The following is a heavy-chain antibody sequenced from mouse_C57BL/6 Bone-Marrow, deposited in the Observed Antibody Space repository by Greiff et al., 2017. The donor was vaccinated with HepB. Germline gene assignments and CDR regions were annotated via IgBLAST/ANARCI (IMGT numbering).Heavy chain of an antibody. CDR1: GYTFTSYW. CDR2: INPSNGGT. D-gene: IGHD2-1*01. Sequence: VHLVESGTELVKPGASVKLSCKASGYTFTSYWMHWVKQRPGQGLEWIGNINPSNGGTNYNEKFKSKATLTVDKSSSTAYMQLSSLTSEDSAVYYCAAFDLLPYWYFDVWGTGTTVTVSS. V-gene: IGHV1-53*01. J-gene: IGHJ1*03. CDR3: AAFDLLPYWYFDV.